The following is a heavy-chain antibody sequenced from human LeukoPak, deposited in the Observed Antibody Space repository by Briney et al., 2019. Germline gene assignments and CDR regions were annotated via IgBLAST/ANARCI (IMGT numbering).Heavy chain of an antibody. CDR2: IIPILGIA. CDR3: ARVPDYYDSSGYGPSAFDI. CDR1: GGTFSSYA. Sequence: GASVKVSCKASGGTFSSYAISWVRQAPGQGLEWMGGIIPILGIANYAQKFQGRVTITADKSTSTAYMELSSLRSEDTAVYYCARVPDYYDSSGYGPSAFDIWGQGTMVTVSS. J-gene: IGHJ3*02. D-gene: IGHD3-22*01. V-gene: IGHV1-69*10.